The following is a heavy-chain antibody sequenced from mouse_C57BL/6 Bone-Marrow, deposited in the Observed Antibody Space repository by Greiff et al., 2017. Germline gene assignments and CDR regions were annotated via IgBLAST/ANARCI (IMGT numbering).Heavy chain of an antibody. CDR3: ARSHSSSFDY. D-gene: IGHD1-1*01. CDR2: INPGSGGT. Sequence: QVQLKQSGAELVRPGTSVKVSCKASGYAFTNYLIEWVKQRPGQGLEWIGVINPGSGGTNYNEKFKGKATLTADKSSSTAYMQLSSLTSEDSAVYFCARSHSSSFDYWGQGTTLTVSS. J-gene: IGHJ2*01. V-gene: IGHV1-54*01. CDR1: GYAFTNYL.